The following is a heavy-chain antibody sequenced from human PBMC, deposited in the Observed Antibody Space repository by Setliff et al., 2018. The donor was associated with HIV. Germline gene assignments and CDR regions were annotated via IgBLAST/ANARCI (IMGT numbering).Heavy chain of an antibody. Sequence: SETLSLTCAVYGGSFSGSYWSWIRQPPGKGLEWIGEINHSGSTNYNPSLKSRVTISVDTYKNQFSLKLTSVTAADTAVYYCARQSGYTRGWDIFGVVAGSFDIWGLGTMVTVSS. CDR3: ARQSGYTRGWDIFGVVAGSFDI. CDR2: INHSGST. D-gene: IGHD3-3*01. CDR1: GGSFSGSY. J-gene: IGHJ3*02. V-gene: IGHV4-34*01.